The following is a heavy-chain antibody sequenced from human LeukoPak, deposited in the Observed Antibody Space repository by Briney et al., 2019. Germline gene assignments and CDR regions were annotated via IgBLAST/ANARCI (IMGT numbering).Heavy chain of an antibody. D-gene: IGHD3-9*01. Sequence: GGSLRLSCAASGFTFSSYAMHWVRQAPGKGLEWVAVISYDGSNKYYADSVKGRFTISRDNSKNTLYLQMNSLRAEDTAVYYCARGGSYYDILDNWFDAWGQGTLVTASS. J-gene: IGHJ5*02. CDR2: ISYDGSNK. CDR3: ARGGSYYDILDNWFDA. V-gene: IGHV3-30-3*01. CDR1: GFTFSSYA.